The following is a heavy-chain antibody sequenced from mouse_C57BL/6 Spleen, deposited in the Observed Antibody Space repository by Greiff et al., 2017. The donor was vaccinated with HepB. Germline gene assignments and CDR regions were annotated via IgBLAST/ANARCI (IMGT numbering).Heavy chain of an antibody. Sequence: EVQLVESGGGLVQPGGSLSLSCAASGFTFTDYYMSWVRQPPGKALEWLGFIRNKANGYTTEYSASVKGRFTISRDNSQSILYLQMNALRAEDSATYYCARSHGAVHYFDYWGQGTTLTVSS. CDR1: GFTFTDYY. J-gene: IGHJ2*01. CDR3: ARSHGAVHYFDY. CDR2: IRNKANGYTT. V-gene: IGHV7-3*01.